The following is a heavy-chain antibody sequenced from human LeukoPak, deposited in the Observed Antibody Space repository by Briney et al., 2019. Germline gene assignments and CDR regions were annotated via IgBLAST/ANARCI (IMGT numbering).Heavy chain of an antibody. CDR3: ARGITVVRGVIKGGMDV. Sequence: ASVKVSCKASGYTFTSYDINWVRQAPGQGLEWMGRIIPIVGTANYAQKFQGRVTMTADKSTGTVYMELSSLRSGDTAVYYCARGITVVRGVIKGGMDVWGQGTTVTVSS. CDR2: IIPIVGTA. J-gene: IGHJ6*02. V-gene: IGHV1-69*04. D-gene: IGHD3-10*01. CDR1: GYTFTSYD.